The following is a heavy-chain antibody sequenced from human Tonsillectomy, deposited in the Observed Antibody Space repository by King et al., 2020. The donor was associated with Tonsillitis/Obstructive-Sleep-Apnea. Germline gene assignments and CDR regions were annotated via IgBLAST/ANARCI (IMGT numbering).Heavy chain of an antibody. V-gene: IGHV4-34*01. CDR3: ARGGHDYGDFYFDY. Sequence: VQLQQWGAGLLKPSETLSLTCAVYGGSFSGYYWSWIRQPPGKGLEWIGEINHSRSTNYNPSLMSRVTISVDTSKNQFSLKLSSVTAADTAVYYCARGGHDYGDFYFDYWGQGTLVTVSS. CDR2: INHSRST. CDR1: GGSFSGYY. J-gene: IGHJ4*02. D-gene: IGHD4-17*01.